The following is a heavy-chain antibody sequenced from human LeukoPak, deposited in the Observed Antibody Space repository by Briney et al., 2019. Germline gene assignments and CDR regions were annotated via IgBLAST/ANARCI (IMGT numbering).Heavy chain of an antibody. CDR2: IYYSGST. CDR1: GGSISSSSYY. D-gene: IGHD5-12*01. J-gene: IGHJ6*03. CDR3: ARVRRGGYALYYYYYYMDV. Sequence: SETLSLTCTVSGGSISSSSYYWGWIRQPPGKGLEWIWSIYYSGSTYYNPSLKSRVTISVDTSKNQFSLKLSSVTAADTAVYYCARVRRGGYALYYYYYYMDVWGKGTTVTVSS. V-gene: IGHV4-39*07.